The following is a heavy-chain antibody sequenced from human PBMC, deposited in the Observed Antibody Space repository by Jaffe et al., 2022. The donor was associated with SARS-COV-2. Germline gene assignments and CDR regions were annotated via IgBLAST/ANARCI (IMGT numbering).Heavy chain of an antibody. J-gene: IGHJ4*02. CDR2: IKEDGSEK. CDR3: ASYCRSTTCRSRLDY. Sequence: EVQLVESGGGLVQPGGSLRLSCAASGFIFGDYWMSWVRQAPGKGLEWVANIKEDGSEKIYIDSVKGRFTISRDNAENSLFLHMNSLRAEDTAVYYCASYCRSTTCRSRLDYWGRGTLVTVSS. D-gene: IGHD2-2*01. CDR1: GFIFGDYW. V-gene: IGHV3-7*01.